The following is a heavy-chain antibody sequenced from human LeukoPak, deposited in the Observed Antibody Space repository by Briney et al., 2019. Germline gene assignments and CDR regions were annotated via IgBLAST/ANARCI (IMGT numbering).Heavy chain of an antibody. CDR3: ARVGNDILTGYSQFDP. D-gene: IGHD3-9*01. Sequence: ASVKVSCKASGCTFTSYGISWVRQAPGQGLEWMGWISAYNGNTNYAQKLQGRVTMTTDTSTSTAYMELRSLRSDDTAVYYCARVGNDILTGYSQFDPWGQGTLVTVSS. CDR2: ISAYNGNT. J-gene: IGHJ5*02. CDR1: GCTFTSYG. V-gene: IGHV1-18*04.